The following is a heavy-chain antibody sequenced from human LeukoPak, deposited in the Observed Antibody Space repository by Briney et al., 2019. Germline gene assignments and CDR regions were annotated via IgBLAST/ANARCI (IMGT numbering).Heavy chain of an antibody. CDR2: IYTSGST. Sequence: PSETLSLTCTVSGGSISSYYWSWIRQPAGKGLEWIGRIYTSGSTNYNPSLKSRVTMSVDTSKNQFSLKLSSVTAADTAVYYCARGGVYSSSSGLFDFWGQGTLVTVSS. CDR3: ARGGVYSSSSGLFDF. CDR1: GGSISSYY. V-gene: IGHV4-4*07. D-gene: IGHD6-6*01. J-gene: IGHJ4*02.